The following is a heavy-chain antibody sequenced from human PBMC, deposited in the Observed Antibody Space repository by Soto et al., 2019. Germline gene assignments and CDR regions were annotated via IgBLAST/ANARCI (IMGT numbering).Heavy chain of an antibody. D-gene: IGHD7-27*01. J-gene: IGHJ4*02. V-gene: IGHV3-15*07. CDR3: ATAPGYWGSAPLDF. CDR2: IRSQSDGGTR. Sequence: DVQLVESGGGLVKPGGSLRLSCVASGLTFSDAWMNWLRQVPGKGPEWVARIRSQSDGGTRDYTAPVNGRFTISRDDSKSTLYLQMNSLQTDDSAIYYCATAPGYWGSAPLDFWGQGTLVTVSS. CDR1: GLTFSDAW.